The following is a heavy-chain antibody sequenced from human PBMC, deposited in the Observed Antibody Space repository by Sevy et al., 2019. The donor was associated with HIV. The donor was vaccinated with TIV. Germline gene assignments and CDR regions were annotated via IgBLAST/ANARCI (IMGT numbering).Heavy chain of an antibody. D-gene: IGHD3-3*01. CDR1: GGSISSSSYY. CDR3: ARIGPDDFWSGYSTKYFDY. Sequence: SETLSLTCTVSGGSISSSSYYWGWIRQPPGKGLEWIGSIYYSGSTYYNPSLKSRVTISVDTSKNQFSLKLSFVTAADTAVYYCARIGPDDFWSGYSTKYFDYWGQGTLVTVSS. J-gene: IGHJ4*02. CDR2: IYYSGST. V-gene: IGHV4-39*01.